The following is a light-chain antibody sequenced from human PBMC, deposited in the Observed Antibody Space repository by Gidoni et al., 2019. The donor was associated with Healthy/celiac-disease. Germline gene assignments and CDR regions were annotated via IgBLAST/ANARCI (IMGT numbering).Light chain of an antibody. CDR2: KAS. Sequence: DIQMTQSPSTMSASVGDRGTITCRASQSISSGLAWYQQTPGKAPKLLIYKASSLESGVPSRFSGSGSGTEFTLTISSLQPDDFATYCCQQYNSYPFTFGPGTKVDIK. V-gene: IGKV1-5*03. J-gene: IGKJ3*01. CDR1: QSISSG. CDR3: QQYNSYPFT.